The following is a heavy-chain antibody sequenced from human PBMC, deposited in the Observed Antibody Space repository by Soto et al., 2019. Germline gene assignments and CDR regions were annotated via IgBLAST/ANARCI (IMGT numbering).Heavy chain of an antibody. CDR3: AREVRGYEGVIDY. V-gene: IGHV4-59*12. CDR1: GGSISSYY. J-gene: IGHJ4*02. D-gene: IGHD5-12*01. CDR2: IYYSGST. Sequence: SETLSLTCTVSGGSISSYYWSWIRQPPGKGLEWIGYIYYSGSTNYSPPFQGHVTISVDKSITTAHVEWRSLKASDTAIYYCAREVRGYEGVIDYWGQGTLVTVSS.